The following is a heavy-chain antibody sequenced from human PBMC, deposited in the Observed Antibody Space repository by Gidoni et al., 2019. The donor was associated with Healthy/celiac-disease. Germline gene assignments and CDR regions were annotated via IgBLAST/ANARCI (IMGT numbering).Heavy chain of an antibody. CDR1: GGTFSSYT. Sequence: QVQLVQSGAEVKKPGSSVKVSCKASGGTFSSYTISWVRQAPGQGLEWMGRIIPILGIANYAQKFQGRVTITADKSTSTAYMELSSLRSEDTAVYYCASLNCGGDCYWVSRQPTFDYWGQGTLVTVSS. CDR2: IIPILGIA. CDR3: ASLNCGGDCYWVSRQPTFDY. V-gene: IGHV1-69*02. J-gene: IGHJ4*02. D-gene: IGHD2-21*02.